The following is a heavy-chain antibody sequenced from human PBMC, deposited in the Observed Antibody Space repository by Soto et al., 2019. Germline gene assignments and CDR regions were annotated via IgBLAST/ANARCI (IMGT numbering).Heavy chain of an antibody. J-gene: IGHJ6*02. Sequence: EVQLLESGGGLVQPGGSLRLSCAASGFTFSSYAMSWVRHAPGKGLEWVSSISGSDNSTYYGDSVKGRFTISRDKSKNTLYLQMNSLRADDTAVYYCAPMGVWGQGTTVTVSS. V-gene: IGHV3-23*01. CDR3: APMGV. CDR2: ISGSDNST. CDR1: GFTFSSYA.